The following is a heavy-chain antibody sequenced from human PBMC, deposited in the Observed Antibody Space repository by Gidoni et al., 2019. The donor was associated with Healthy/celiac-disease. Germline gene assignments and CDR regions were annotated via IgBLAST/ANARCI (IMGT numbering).Heavy chain of an antibody. CDR3: ERAPEAAPDY. Sequence: AVSRFPFSRYAMHWGHQAPGKGLEWGSVITYDGSNKYDADSVKGRFTISRDNSKNTMYLQMNSLGAEDRAVYYCERAPEAAPDYWGQGTLVTVSS. CDR2: ITYDGSNK. D-gene: IGHD2-15*01. J-gene: IGHJ4*02. V-gene: IGHV3-30*04. CDR1: RFPFSRYA.